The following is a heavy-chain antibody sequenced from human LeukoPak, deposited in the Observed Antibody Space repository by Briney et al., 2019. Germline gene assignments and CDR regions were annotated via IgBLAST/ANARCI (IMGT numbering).Heavy chain of an antibody. D-gene: IGHD3-10*01. CDR3: ARDRLGEFSYMDV. V-gene: IGHV4-38-2*02. CDR2: IYHSGST. CDR1: GYSISSGYY. J-gene: IGHJ6*03. Sequence: ASETLSLTCTVSGYSISSGYYWGWIRQPPGKGLEWIGSIYHSGSTNYNPSLKSRVTISVDTSKNRFSLRLSSVTAADTAVYYCARDRLGEFSYMDVWGKGTTVTISS.